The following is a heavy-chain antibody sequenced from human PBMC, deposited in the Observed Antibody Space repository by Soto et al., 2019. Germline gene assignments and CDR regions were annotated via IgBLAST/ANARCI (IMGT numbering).Heavy chain of an antibody. Sequence: GESLKISCQGSGYSFAGYWITWVRQKPGKGLEWMGRIDPSDSQTYYSPSFRGHVTISVTKSITTVFLQWSSLRASDTAMYYCARQIYDSDTGPNFQYYFDSWDQGTPVTVSS. J-gene: IGHJ4*02. V-gene: IGHV5-10-1*01. CDR3: ARQIYDSDTGPNFQYYFDS. CDR2: IDPSDSQT. D-gene: IGHD3-22*01. CDR1: GYSFAGYW.